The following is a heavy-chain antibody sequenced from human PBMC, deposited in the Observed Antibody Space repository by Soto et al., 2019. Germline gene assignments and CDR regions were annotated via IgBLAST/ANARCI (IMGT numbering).Heavy chain of an antibody. CDR3: GKERRGSGWSVCNF. D-gene: IGHD6-19*01. Sequence: PGGTLRLSCTASGLPFSHYAMNWVRQGPGTRLEWVADISGSGDSARYATSVRGRFTISRDNSRDTLYLQMNSLRVDDTAVYYCGKERRGSGWSVCNFWGQGALVTVSS. J-gene: IGHJ4*02. CDR1: GLPFSHYA. V-gene: IGHV3-23*01. CDR2: ISGSGDSA.